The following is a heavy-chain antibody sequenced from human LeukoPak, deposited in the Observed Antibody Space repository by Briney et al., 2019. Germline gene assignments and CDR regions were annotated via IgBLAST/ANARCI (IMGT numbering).Heavy chain of an antibody. J-gene: IGHJ4*02. CDR2: ISSDGSSR. CDR1: GFTFSNYW. V-gene: IGHV3-74*01. CDR3: ARGYGSYADY. D-gene: IGHD3-10*01. Sequence: GRSLRLSCAASGFTFSNYWMHWVRQAPGKGLVWVSRISSDGSSRSYADSVKGRFTISSDNAENTLYLQMDSLRAEDTAVYYCARGYGSYADYWGQGTLVTVSS.